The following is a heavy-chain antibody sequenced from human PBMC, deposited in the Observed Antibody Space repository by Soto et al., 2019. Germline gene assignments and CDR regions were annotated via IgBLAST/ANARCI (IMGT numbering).Heavy chain of an antibody. V-gene: IGHV4-34*01. J-gene: IGHJ5*02. Sequence: SETLSLTCAVYGGSFSGYYWSWIRQPPGKGLEWIGEINHSGSTNYNPSLKSRVTISVDTSKNQFSLKLSSVTAADTAVYYCARENYYGSGSHKYNWFDPWGQGTLVTAPQ. CDR1: GGSFSGYY. D-gene: IGHD3-10*01. CDR2: INHSGST. CDR3: ARENYYGSGSHKYNWFDP.